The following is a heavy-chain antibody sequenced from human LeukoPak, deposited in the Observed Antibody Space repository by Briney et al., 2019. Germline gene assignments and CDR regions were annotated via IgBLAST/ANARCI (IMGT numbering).Heavy chain of an antibody. V-gene: IGHV4-4*07. CDR1: GGSISSYS. CDR2: IYTSGST. J-gene: IGHJ6*03. CDR3: ARVPSGYSRSTYYYYMDV. Sequence: SETLSLTCTVSGGSISSYSWNWIRQSAGKGLEWIGRIYTSGSTNYNPSLKSRVTMSVDTSKNQFSLQLSSVTAADTAVYYCARVPSGYSRSTYYYYMDVWGKGTTVTVSS. D-gene: IGHD1-26*01.